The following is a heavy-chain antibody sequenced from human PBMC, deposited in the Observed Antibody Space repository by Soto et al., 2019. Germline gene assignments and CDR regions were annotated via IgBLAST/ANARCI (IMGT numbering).Heavy chain of an antibody. V-gene: IGHV3-15*01. J-gene: IGHJ4*02. CDR1: GFTFSNAW. CDR2: IKSDAYGGAI. CDR3: TTTNGRLEPPKKEF. Sequence: EVQLVESGGGLVQPGGSLRLSCAGSGFTFSNAWMSWVRRAPGKGLEWVGRIKSDAYGGAIEYAAPVKGSFTISRDDAKNTLFLQMNNLRAEDTAVYSCTTTNGRLEPPKKEFWGQGTPVIVPS. D-gene: IGHD2-8*01.